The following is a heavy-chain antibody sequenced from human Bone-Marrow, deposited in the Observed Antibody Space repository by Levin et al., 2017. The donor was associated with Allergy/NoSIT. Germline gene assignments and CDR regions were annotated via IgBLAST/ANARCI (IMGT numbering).Heavy chain of an antibody. J-gene: IGHJ2*01. Sequence: SCVVSGFSFSNYAMTWVRQAPGKGLEGLSGISGSGGRTYYADSVKGRFTISRDNSKNTLYLQMSSLKADDTAVYYCARAGHGDYSWYFDLWGRGTLVTVYS. V-gene: IGHV3-23*01. CDR1: GFSFSNYA. D-gene: IGHD2-21*02. CDR2: ISGSGGRT. CDR3: ARAGHGDYSWYFDL.